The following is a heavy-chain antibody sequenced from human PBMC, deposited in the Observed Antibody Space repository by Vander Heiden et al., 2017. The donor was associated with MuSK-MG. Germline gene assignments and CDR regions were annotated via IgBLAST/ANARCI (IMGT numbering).Heavy chain of an antibody. CDR2: ISWNSGSI. V-gene: IGHV3-9*01. CDR3: AKDMVGERARGDAFDI. Sequence: EVQLVESGGGLVQPGRSLRLSCAASGFTFDDYAMHWVRQAPGKGLEWVSGISWNSGSIGYADSVKGRFTISRDNAKNSRDLKMNSMRAEETALYYCAKDMVGERARGDAFDIWGQGTMVTVFS. J-gene: IGHJ3*02. CDR1: GFTFDDYA. D-gene: IGHD3-10*01.